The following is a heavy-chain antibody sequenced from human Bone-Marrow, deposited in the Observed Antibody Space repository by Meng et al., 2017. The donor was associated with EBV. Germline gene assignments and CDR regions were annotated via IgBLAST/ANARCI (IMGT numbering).Heavy chain of an antibody. V-gene: IGHV3-74*01. D-gene: IGHD1-26*01. CDR1: GFTFSNYW. CDR3: AREAGGSYQEYFQH. J-gene: IGHJ1*01. CDR2: INSDGSTT. Sequence: VQLVESGGGLVQPGGSLRLSCAASGFTFSNYWMHWVRQAQGKGLVWVSRINSDGSTTTYADSVKGRITISRDNAKNTLYLQMNSLRPEDTAVYYCAREAGGSYQEYFQHWGQGTWVTVSS.